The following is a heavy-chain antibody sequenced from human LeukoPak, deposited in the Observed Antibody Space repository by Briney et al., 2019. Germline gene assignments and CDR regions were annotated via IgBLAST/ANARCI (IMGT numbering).Heavy chain of an antibody. CDR2: ISSSSSYI. Sequence: GGSLRLSCAASGFTFSSYSMNWVRQAPGKGLEWVSSISSSSSYIYYADSVKGRFTISRDNSKNTLYLQMNSLRAEDTAVYYCARDVSYYDSSGYQYYFDYWGQGTLVTVSS. V-gene: IGHV3-21*01. CDR3: ARDVSYYDSSGYQYYFDY. D-gene: IGHD3-22*01. J-gene: IGHJ4*02. CDR1: GFTFSSYS.